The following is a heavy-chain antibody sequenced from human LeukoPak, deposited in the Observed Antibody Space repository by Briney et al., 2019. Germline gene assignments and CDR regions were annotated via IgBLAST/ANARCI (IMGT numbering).Heavy chain of an antibody. D-gene: IGHD3-3*01. J-gene: IGHJ4*02. Sequence: GGSLRLSCAASGFTVSSNYMSWVRQAPGKGLEWVSVIYSGGSTYYADSVKGRFTISRDNSKNTLYLQMNSLRAEDTAVYYCARGGFWSGYYTLDYWGQGTLVTVSS. CDR3: ARGGFWSGYYTLDY. V-gene: IGHV3-53*01. CDR2: IYSGGST. CDR1: GFTVSSNY.